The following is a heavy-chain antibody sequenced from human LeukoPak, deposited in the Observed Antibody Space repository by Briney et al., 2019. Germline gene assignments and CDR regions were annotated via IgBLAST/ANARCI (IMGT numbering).Heavy chain of an antibody. Sequence: SETLSLTCAVYGGSFSGYYWSWIRQPPGKGLEWIGEINHSGSTNYNPSLKSRVTISVDTSKNQFSLKLSSVTAADTAVYYCARYPYSGYDYWGQGTLVTASS. J-gene: IGHJ4*02. CDR1: GGSFSGYY. CDR3: ARYPYSGYDY. CDR2: INHSGST. D-gene: IGHD5-12*01. V-gene: IGHV4-34*01.